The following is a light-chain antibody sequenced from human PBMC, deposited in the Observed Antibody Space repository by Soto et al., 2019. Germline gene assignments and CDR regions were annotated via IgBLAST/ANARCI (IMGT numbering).Light chain of an antibody. CDR1: STDVCGYNY. Sequence: QSALTQPRSVSGSPGQSVTISCTGTSTDVCGYNYVSWYQQHPGKVPKLMLYDVSKRPSGVPDRFSGYKSGNTASLTISGLQAEDEADYYCCSYAGRDTLYVFGSGTKRTVL. CDR2: DVS. CDR3: CSYAGRDTLYV. J-gene: IGLJ1*01. V-gene: IGLV2-11*01.